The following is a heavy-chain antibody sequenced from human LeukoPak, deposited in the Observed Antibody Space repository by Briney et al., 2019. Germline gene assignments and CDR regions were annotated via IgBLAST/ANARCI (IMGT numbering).Heavy chain of an antibody. Sequence: GRSLRPSCEASGFTFGSHAMYWVRQAPGKGLEWVAGIFGSGGSPHYADSVKGRFTISRDNSRNTVYLQINSLRADDTAVYYCGNTTFGYSGGQRPAWRVDYWGQGTLGTVSS. CDR3: GNTTFGYSGGQRPAWRVDY. CDR2: IFGSGGSP. CDR1: GFTFGSHA. D-gene: IGHD5-18*01. J-gene: IGHJ4*02. V-gene: IGHV3-23*01.